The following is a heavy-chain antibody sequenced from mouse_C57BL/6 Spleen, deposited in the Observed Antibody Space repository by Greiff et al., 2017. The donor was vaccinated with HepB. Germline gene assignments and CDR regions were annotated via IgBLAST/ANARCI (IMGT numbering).Heavy chain of an antibody. CDR1: GFTFSSYA. CDR2: ISDGGSYT. CDR3: ARGGDGSLGY. J-gene: IGHJ2*01. D-gene: IGHD2-3*01. V-gene: IGHV5-4*03. Sequence: EVKLVESGGGLVKPGGSLNLSCAASGFTFSSYAMSWVRQTPEKRLEWVATISDGGSYTYYPDNVQGRFTISRDNAKNNLYLQMSHLKSEDTAMYYCARGGDGSLGYWGQGTTLTVSS.